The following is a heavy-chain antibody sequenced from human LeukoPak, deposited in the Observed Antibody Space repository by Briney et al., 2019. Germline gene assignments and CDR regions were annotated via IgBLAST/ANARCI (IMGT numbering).Heavy chain of an antibody. D-gene: IGHD5-24*01. J-gene: IGHJ5*02. CDR1: GGSISSSNYY. Sequence: SETLSLTCTVSGGSISSSNYYWGWIRQPPGKGLECIGSIYYSGSTYYNPSLKSRVTISVDTSKDQFSLKLSSVTAADTAVYYCAREPAVEMATTPFSLNWFDPWGQGTLVTVSS. CDR3: AREPAVEMATTPFSLNWFDP. CDR2: IYYSGST. V-gene: IGHV4-39*07.